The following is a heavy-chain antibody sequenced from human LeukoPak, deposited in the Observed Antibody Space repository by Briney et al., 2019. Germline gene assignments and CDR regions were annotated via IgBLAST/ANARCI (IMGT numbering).Heavy chain of an antibody. D-gene: IGHD3-16*01. J-gene: IGHJ4*02. CDR3: ARHTYYDYVWGSYVDY. CDR1: GGSISSYY. CDR2: IYYSGST. Sequence: PSETLSLTCTVSGGSISSYYWSWIRQLPGKGLEWIGYIYYSGSTNYNPSLKSRVTISVDTSKNQFSLKLSSVTAADTAVYYCARHTYYDYVWGSYVDYWGQGTLVTVSS. V-gene: IGHV4-59*01.